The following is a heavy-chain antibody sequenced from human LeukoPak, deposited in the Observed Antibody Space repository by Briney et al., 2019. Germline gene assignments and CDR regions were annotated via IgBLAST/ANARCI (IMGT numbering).Heavy chain of an antibody. Sequence: PGGSLRLSCAASGNYWMHWVRQAPGKGLLWVSHINSDGSWTTYADSVKGRFTISKDNAKNTVYLQMNNLRAEDTAVYYCAKDHYWSIDYWGRGTLVTVSS. CDR1: GNYW. CDR3: AKDHYWSIDY. J-gene: IGHJ4*02. V-gene: IGHV3-74*01. CDR2: INSDGSWT. D-gene: IGHD3-3*01.